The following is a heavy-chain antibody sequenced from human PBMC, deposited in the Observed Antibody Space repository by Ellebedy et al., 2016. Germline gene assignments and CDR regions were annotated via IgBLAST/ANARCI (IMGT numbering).Heavy chain of an antibody. Sequence: GESLKISXKGSGYSFTNSWITWVRQMPGKGLEWMGRIDPSDSYTNYSPSFQGHVTISADKSISTAYLQWSSLKASDTAMYFCARSPRSGDYQPDYWGQGTLVTVSS. V-gene: IGHV5-10-1*01. CDR3: ARSPRSGDYQPDY. D-gene: IGHD2-15*01. J-gene: IGHJ4*02. CDR1: GYSFTNSW. CDR2: IDPSDSYT.